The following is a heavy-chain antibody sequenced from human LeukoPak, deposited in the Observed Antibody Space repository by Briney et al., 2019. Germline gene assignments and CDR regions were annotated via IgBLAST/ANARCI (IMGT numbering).Heavy chain of an antibody. CDR3: ARYKPSGTVTPYYSDY. CDR1: GFTFSNYW. CDR2: INQDGGAK. D-gene: IGHD4-17*01. Sequence: GGSLRLSCAASGFTFSNYWMTWARQAPGKRLEWVAYINQDGGAKYFVDSVKGRFTISRDNAKNSLYLQMNSLRAEDTAVYYCARYKPSGTVTPYYSDYWGQGTLVTVSS. J-gene: IGHJ4*02. V-gene: IGHV3-7*01.